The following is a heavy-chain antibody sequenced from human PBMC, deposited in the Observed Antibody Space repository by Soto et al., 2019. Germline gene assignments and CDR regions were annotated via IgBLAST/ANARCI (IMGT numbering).Heavy chain of an antibody. Sequence: QVQLQQWGAGLLKPSETLSLTCAVYGGSFSGYYWSWIRQPPGKGLEWIGEINHSGSTNYNPSLKSRVTISVDTSKNQFSLKLSSVTAEDTAVYYCARGTVTTFYYGMDGWGQGTTVTVSS. V-gene: IGHV4-34*01. D-gene: IGHD4-17*01. CDR2: INHSGST. CDR1: GGSFSGYY. CDR3: ARGTVTTFYYGMDG. J-gene: IGHJ6*02.